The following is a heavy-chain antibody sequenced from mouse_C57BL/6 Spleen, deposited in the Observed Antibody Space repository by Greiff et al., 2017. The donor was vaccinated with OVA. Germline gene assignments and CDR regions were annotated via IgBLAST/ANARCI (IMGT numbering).Heavy chain of an antibody. D-gene: IGHD1-1*01. CDR3: ARSGELRGYFDV. V-gene: IGHV1-22*01. CDR1: GYTFTDYN. Sequence: VQLQQSGPELVKPGASVKMSCKASGYTFTDYNMHWVKQSHGKSLEWIGYINPNNGGTSYNQKFKGKATLTVNKSSSTAYMELRSLTSEDSAVYYCARSGELRGYFDVWGTGTTVTVSS. CDR2: INPNNGGT. J-gene: IGHJ1*03.